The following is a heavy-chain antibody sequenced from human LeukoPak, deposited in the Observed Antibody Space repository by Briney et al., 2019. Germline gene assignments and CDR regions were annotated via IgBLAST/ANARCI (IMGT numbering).Heavy chain of an antibody. V-gene: IGHV4-34*01. CDR1: GGSFSGYY. CDR3: ARGLFARGYCSGGSCYYYYGMDV. J-gene: IGHJ6*02. D-gene: IGHD2-15*01. CDR2: INHSGST. Sequence: NPSETLSLTCAVYGGSFSGYYWSWIRQPPGKGLEWIGEINHSGSTNYNPSLKSRVTISVDTSKNQFSLKLSSVTAADTAVYYCARGLFARGYCSGGSCYYYYGMDVWGQGTTVTVSS.